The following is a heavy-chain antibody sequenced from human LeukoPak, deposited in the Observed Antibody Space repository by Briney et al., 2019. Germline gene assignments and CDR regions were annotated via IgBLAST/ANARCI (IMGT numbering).Heavy chain of an antibody. CDR3: ARLRAGYTSSWYFDY. CDR2: IYPGDSDT. V-gene: IGHV5-51*01. CDR1: GYSFTSYW. J-gene: IGHJ4*02. D-gene: IGHD6-13*01. Sequence: GESLKISCKGSGYSFTSYWIGWVRQMPGRGLEWMGIIYPGDSDTRYSPSFQGQVTISADKSISTAYLQWSSLKASDTAMYYCARLRAGYTSSWYFDYWGQGTLVTVSS.